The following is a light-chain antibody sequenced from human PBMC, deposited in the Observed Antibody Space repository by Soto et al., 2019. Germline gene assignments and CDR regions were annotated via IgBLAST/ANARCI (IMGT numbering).Light chain of an antibody. CDR1: SSDVGGYNY. Sequence: QSVLTQPASVSGSPGQSITISCTGTSSDVGGYNYVSWYQQHPGKVPRLMIYDVSNRPSGVSNRFSGSKSGNTASLTISGLQAEDEADYYCSSYTSSNTPIFGGGTKLTVL. CDR3: SSYTSSNTPI. J-gene: IGLJ2*01. CDR2: DVS. V-gene: IGLV2-14*03.